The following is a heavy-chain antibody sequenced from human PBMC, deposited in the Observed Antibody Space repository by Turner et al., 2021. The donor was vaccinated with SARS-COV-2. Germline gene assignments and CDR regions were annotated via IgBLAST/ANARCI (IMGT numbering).Heavy chain of an antibody. CDR2: ISSGGNT. CDR1: GFTVSSNY. Sequence: EVPLVATGGGLIQPGGSLRLSCAASGFTVSSNYMSWVRQAQGKGLEWVSVISSGGNTYYADSVKGRFTISRDNSKNTLYLQMNSLRAEDTAVYYCARGGEFQLLHYYGMDVWGQGTTVTVSS. CDR3: ARGGEFQLLHYYGMDV. D-gene: IGHD2-2*01. J-gene: IGHJ6*02. V-gene: IGHV3-53*02.